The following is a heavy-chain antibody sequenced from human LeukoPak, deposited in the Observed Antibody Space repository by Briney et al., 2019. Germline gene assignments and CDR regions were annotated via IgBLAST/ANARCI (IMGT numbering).Heavy chain of an antibody. Sequence: GGSLRLSCAASGFTFSDYYMSWIRQAPGKGLEWVSYISSSGSYIYYADSVKGRFTISRDNAKNSLYLQMNSLRAEDTAVYYCAREPGWPVVVKDAFDIWGQGTMVTVSS. J-gene: IGHJ3*02. CDR2: ISSSGSYI. V-gene: IGHV3-11*04. D-gene: IGHD3-22*01. CDR3: AREPGWPVVVKDAFDI. CDR1: GFTFSDYY.